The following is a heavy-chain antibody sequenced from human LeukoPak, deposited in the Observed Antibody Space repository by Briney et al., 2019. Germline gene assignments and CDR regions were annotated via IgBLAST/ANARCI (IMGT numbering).Heavy chain of an antibody. D-gene: IGHD2-8*01. CDR1: GFIFSSYA. CDR3: AKVRSCTNDVCHGDFDY. V-gene: IGHV3-23*01. CDR2: ISGSGGST. Sequence: GGSLRLSCAVSGFIFSSYAMSWVRQAPGKGLEWVSTISGSGGSTYYADSVKGRFTISRDNSKNTVYLQMNRLRAEDTAVYYCAKVRSCTNDVCHGDFDYWGQGTLVTVSS. J-gene: IGHJ4*02.